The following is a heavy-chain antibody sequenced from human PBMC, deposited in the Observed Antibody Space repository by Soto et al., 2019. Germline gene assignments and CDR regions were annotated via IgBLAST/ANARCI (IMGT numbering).Heavy chain of an antibody. CDR3: ARGMSCSGGSCPYYFDY. V-gene: IGHV4-59*01. CDR1: GGSISSYY. J-gene: IGHJ4*02. D-gene: IGHD2-15*01. CDR2: IYYSGST. Sequence: SETLSLTCTVSGGSISSYYWSWIRQPPGKGLEWIGYIYYSGSTNYNPSLKSRVTISVDTAKNQFSLKLSSVTAADTAVYYCARGMSCSGGSCPYYFDYWGQGTLVTVSS.